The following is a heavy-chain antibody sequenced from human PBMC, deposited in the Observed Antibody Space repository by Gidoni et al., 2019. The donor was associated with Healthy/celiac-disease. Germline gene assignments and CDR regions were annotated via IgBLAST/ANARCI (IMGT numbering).Heavy chain of an antibody. D-gene: IGHD6-19*01. CDR2: INPNSGGT. CDR1: GYTFTGYY. CDR3: ARDGQWLVKGGYYMDV. Sequence: QVQLVQSGAEVKKPGASVKVSCKASGYTFTGYYMHWVRQAPGQGLEWMGWINPNSGGTNYAQKFQGRVTMTRDTSISTAYMELSRLRSDDTAVYYCARDGQWLVKGGYYMDVWGKGTTVTVSS. V-gene: IGHV1-2*02. J-gene: IGHJ6*03.